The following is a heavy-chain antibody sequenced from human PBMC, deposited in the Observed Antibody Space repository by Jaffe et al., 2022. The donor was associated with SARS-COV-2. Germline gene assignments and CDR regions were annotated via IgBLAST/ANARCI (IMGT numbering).Heavy chain of an antibody. CDR2: ISSSSSYI. J-gene: IGHJ3*02. CDR1: GFTFSSYS. Sequence: EVQLVESGGGLVKPGGSLRLSCAASGFTFSSYSMNWVRQAPGKGLEWVSSISSSSSYIYYADSVKGRFTISRDNAKNSLYLQMNSLRAEDTAVYYCARDRSQYYDFWSGYRHDAFDIWGQGTMVTVSS. V-gene: IGHV3-21*01. D-gene: IGHD3-3*01. CDR3: ARDRSQYYDFWSGYRHDAFDI.